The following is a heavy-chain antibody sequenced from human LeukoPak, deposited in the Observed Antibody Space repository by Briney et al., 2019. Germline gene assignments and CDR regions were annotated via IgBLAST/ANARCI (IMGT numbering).Heavy chain of an antibody. CDR3: ARAGNNWSFDY. CDR1: GDSVSIYY. J-gene: IGHJ4*02. CDR2: IYYRGNT. D-gene: IGHD1-1*01. Sequence: SETLSLTCTVSGDSVSIYYWSWIRQPPGKGLEWIGYIYYRGNTNYNPSLKSRVTMAVDTSKNQFSRKVSSVTAADTAVYYCARAGNNWSFDYWGQGTLVTVSS. V-gene: IGHV4-59*02.